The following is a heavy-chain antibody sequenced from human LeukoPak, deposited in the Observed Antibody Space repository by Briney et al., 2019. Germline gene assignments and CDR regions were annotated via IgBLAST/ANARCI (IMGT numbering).Heavy chain of an antibody. CDR1: GGSISNYY. Sequence: SETLSLICSVSGGSISNYYWSWIRQPPGKGLEWIGYIYYTGKTNHNPSLKSRVTISVGTSTNQFSLKLSSVTAADTAFYYCARELPRGTWYFDLWGRGTLVTVSS. D-gene: IGHD3-10*01. V-gene: IGHV4-59*01. CDR3: ARELPRGTWYFDL. J-gene: IGHJ2*01. CDR2: IYYTGKT.